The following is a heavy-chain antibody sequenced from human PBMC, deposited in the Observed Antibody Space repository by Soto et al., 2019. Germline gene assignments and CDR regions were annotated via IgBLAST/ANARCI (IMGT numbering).Heavy chain of an antibody. D-gene: IGHD2-15*01. CDR3: ARDFSQYHYCSGGSCPPSHFDY. Sequence: QVQLVQSGAEVKKPGASVKVSCKASGYTFTSYGISWVRQAPGQGLEWMGWISAYNGNTNYAQKLQGRVTMTTDTSTSTAYMELRSLRSDDTAVYYCARDFSQYHYCSGGSCPPSHFDYWGQGTLVTVSS. V-gene: IGHV1-18*01. J-gene: IGHJ4*02. CDR1: GYTFTSYG. CDR2: ISAYNGNT.